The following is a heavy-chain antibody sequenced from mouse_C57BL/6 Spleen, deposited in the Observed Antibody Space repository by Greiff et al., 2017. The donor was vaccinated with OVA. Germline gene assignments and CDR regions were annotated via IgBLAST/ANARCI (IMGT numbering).Heavy chain of an antibody. V-gene: IGHV1-82*01. CDR2: IYPGDGDT. CDR1: GYAFSSSW. CDR3: ARELAGDFDY. D-gene: IGHD4-1*01. Sequence: QVQLQQSGPELVKPGASVKISCKASGYAFSSSWMNWVKQRPGQGLEWIGRIYPGDGDTNYNGKFKGKATLTADKSSSTAYMQRSSLTSEDSAVYIGARELAGDFDYWGQGTTLTVSS. J-gene: IGHJ2*01.